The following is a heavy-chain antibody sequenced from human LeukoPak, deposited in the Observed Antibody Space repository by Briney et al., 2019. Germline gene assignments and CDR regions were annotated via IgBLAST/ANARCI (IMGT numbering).Heavy chain of an antibody. CDR2: IYYSGST. V-gene: IGHV4-39*01. Sequence: PSETLSLTCTVSGGSISSSSYYWGWIRQPPGKGLEWIGSIYYSGSTYYNPSLKSRVTISVDTSKNQFSLKLGSVTAADTAVYYCAKDVSRILTGARNYFDSWGQGTLVTVSS. CDR3: AKDVSRILTGARNYFDS. CDR1: GGSISSSSYY. J-gene: IGHJ4*02. D-gene: IGHD3-9*01.